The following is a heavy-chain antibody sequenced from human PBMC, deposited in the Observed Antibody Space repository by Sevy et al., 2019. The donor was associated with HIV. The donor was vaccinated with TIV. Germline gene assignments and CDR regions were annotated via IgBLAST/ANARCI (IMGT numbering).Heavy chain of an antibody. Sequence: GGSLRLSCAASGFTFSSYAMSWVRQAPGKGLEWVSAISGSGGSTYYADSVKGRFTISRDNSKNTLYLQMNSLRAEDMAVYYCAKATSVAATVYYFDYWGQGTLVTVSS. CDR2: ISGSGGST. CDR1: GFTFSSYA. V-gene: IGHV3-23*01. D-gene: IGHD6-19*01. J-gene: IGHJ4*02. CDR3: AKATSVAATVYYFDY.